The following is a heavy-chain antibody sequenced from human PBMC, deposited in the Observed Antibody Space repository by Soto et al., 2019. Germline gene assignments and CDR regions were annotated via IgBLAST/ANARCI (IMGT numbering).Heavy chain of an antibody. Sequence: SETLSLTCSVSGGSISSSSHYWDWIRQPPWKGLEWIGNVYFSGSTYYNPSLKTRVTISVDTSKNQFSLKLTSVTATDTAVYYCASHSPDIVGTRGMDVWGQGXTVTVYS. CDR3: ASHSPDIVGTRGMDV. V-gene: IGHV4-39*01. CDR2: VYFSGST. J-gene: IGHJ6*02. D-gene: IGHD5-12*01. CDR1: GGSISSSSHY.